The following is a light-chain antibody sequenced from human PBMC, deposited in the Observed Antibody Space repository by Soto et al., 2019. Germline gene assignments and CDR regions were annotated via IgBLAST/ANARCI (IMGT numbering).Light chain of an antibody. CDR2: TAS. V-gene: IGKV1-39*01. J-gene: IGKJ1*01. CDR1: QSISFY. CDR3: QQSYNMPRT. Sequence: IQITQSPSSLSASVGDRVTISRRASQSISFYLNWYRQKPGKAPKLLIYTASNVQSGVPSRISGSGSGTDFTLTISSLQPEDFATYYCQQSYNMPRTFGQGTKVDIK.